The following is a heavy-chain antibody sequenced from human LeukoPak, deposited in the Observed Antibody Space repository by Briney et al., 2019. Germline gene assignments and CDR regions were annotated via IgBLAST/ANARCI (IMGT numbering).Heavy chain of an antibody. D-gene: IGHD2-2*01. J-gene: IGHJ4*02. V-gene: IGHV3-20*04. CDR1: GFTFDDYG. Sequence: PGGSLRLSCAASGFTFDDYGMSWVRQAPGKGLEWVWGINWNGGSTGYADSVKGRFTISRDNAKNSLYLQMNSLRAEDTAVYYCARAIDDVVSLYCRSTSCTPGSDYWGRGPLVTVSS. CDR3: ARAIDDVVSLYCRSTSCTPGSDY. CDR2: INWNGGST.